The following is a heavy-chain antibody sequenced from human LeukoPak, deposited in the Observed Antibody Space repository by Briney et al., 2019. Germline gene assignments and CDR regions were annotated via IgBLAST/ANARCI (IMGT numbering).Heavy chain of an antibody. CDR3: AKGGYSSGWYKDHYFDY. CDR2: ISGSGGST. Sequence: PGGSLRLSCAASGFTFSSYAMSWVRQAPGKGLEWVSAISGSGGSTYYADSVKGRFTTSRDNSKNTLYLQMNSLRAEDTAVYYCAKGGYSSGWYKDHYFDYWGQGTLVTVSS. CDR1: GFTFSSYA. D-gene: IGHD6-19*01. V-gene: IGHV3-23*01. J-gene: IGHJ4*02.